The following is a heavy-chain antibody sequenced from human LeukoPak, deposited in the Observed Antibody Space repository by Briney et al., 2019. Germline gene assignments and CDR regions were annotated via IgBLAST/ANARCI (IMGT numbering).Heavy chain of an antibody. Sequence: GGSLRLSCAASGFTFSSYGMSWVRQAPGKGLEWVSAISGSGGSAYYADSVKGRFTISRDNSKNTLYLHMNSLRAEDTAVYYCAKGGWGAFDIWGQGTMVTVSS. CDR2: ISGSGGSA. V-gene: IGHV3-23*01. J-gene: IGHJ3*02. CDR1: GFTFSSYG. CDR3: AKGGWGAFDI. D-gene: IGHD3-10*01.